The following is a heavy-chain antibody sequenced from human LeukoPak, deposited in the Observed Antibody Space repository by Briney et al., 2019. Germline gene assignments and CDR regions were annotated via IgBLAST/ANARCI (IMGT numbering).Heavy chain of an antibody. D-gene: IGHD2-21*01. J-gene: IGHJ4*02. Sequence: LSLTCIVSGYSISSGYYWGWIRQAPGKGLEWVSSISSSSSTIYYADSVKGRFTISRDNAKNSLYLQMNSLRAEDTAVYYCARARDWFDYWGQGILITVSS. CDR2: ISSSSSTI. CDR3: ARARDWFDY. CDR1: GYSISSGYY. V-gene: IGHV3-11*01.